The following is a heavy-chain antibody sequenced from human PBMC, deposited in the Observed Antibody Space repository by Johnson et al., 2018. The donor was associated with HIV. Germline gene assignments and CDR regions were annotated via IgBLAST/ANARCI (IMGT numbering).Heavy chain of an antibody. CDR1: GFTFSSYG. Sequence: QMQLVESGGGVVQPGGSLRLSCAASGFTFSSYGMHWVRQAPGKGLEWVAFIRYDGSNKYYADSVKGRFTISRDNSKNTLYLQMNSLRAEDTAVYYCATGIIVATGERAFDIWGQGTTVTVSS. CDR3: ATGIIVATGERAFDI. V-gene: IGHV3-30*02. D-gene: IGHD5-12*01. CDR2: IRYDGSNK. J-gene: IGHJ3*02.